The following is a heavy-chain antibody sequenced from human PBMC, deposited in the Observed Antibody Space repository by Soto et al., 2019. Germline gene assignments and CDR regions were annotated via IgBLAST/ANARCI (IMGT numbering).Heavy chain of an antibody. J-gene: IGHJ6*02. CDR2: IVVGSGNT. CDR3: AAYDFWSGLPYGMDV. Sequence: SVKVSCKSSGFTFTSCPVQWGLEVRGQRLEWIGWIVVGSGNTNYAQKFQERVTITRDMSTSTAYMELSSLRSEDTAVYYCAAYDFWSGLPYGMDVWGQGTTVTVSS. V-gene: IGHV1-58*01. CDR1: GFTFTSCP. D-gene: IGHD3-3*01.